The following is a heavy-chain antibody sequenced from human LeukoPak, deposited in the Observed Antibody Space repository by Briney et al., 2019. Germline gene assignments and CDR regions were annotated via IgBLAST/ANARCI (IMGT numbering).Heavy chain of an antibody. CDR2: IYYSGST. J-gene: IGHJ6*03. Sequence: SETLSLTCTVSGGSISSYYWSWIRQPSGEGLEWIGYIYYSGSTNYNPSLKSRVTISVDTSKNQFSLKLSSVTAADTAVYYCARETSQKGAHYMDVWGKGTTVTISS. CDR1: GGSISSYY. CDR3: ARETSQKGAHYMDV. V-gene: IGHV4-59*01. D-gene: IGHD3-16*01.